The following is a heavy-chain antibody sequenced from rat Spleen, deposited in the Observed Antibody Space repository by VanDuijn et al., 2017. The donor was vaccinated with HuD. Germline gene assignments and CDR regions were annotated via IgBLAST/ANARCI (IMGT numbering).Heavy chain of an antibody. V-gene: IGHV5-19*01. CDR1: GFTFSNYG. J-gene: IGHJ4*01. CDR2: ISPSGGST. Sequence: EVQLVESGGGLVQPGRSLKLSCAASGFTFSNYGMHWIRQAPTKGLEWVASISPSGGSTYYGDSVKGRFTISRDNAKSTLYLQMNSLRSEDTATYFCGKDMNYFSTYYGYLYVMDAWGQGASVTVSS. CDR3: GKDMNYFSTYYGYLYVMDA. D-gene: IGHD1-9*01.